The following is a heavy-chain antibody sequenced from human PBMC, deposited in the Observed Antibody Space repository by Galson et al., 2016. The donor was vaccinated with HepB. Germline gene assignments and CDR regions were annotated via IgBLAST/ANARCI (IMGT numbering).Heavy chain of an antibody. CDR2: ISYHGKT. V-gene: IGHV4-39*02. CDR1: GGSISSSHSYY. J-gene: IGHJ4*02. CDR3: ASDDY. Sequence: SETLSLTCTVSGGSISSSHSYYWGRIRQPPGRGLEWIGTISYHGKTYYHPSLKSRVTISVDTSRNQFSLRLSSVTATDTAVYYCASDDYWGQGTLVTVSS.